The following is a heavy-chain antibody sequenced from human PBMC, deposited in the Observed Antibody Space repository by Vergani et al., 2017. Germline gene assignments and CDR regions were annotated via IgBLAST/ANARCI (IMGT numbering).Heavy chain of an antibody. CDR1: GFSLNTRGVS. J-gene: IGHJ6*03. CDR3: VYRKTGCGTTGCFYPFYYYYYMVV. V-gene: IGHV2-5*04. Sequence: QITLKESGPTLVKPTQTLTLTCTFSGFSLNTRGVSVAWIRQPPGKALDWLALIYWNDDQHYSPSLNNRVTITKDTSKNQVVLTITNMDYVDTGTYYCVYRKTGCGTTGCFYPFYYYYYMVVCVKGTTVTVSS. CDR2: IYWNDDQ. D-gene: IGHD1-7*01.